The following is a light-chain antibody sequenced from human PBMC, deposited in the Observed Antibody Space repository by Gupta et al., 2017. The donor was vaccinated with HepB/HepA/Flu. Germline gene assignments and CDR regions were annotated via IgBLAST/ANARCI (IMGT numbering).Light chain of an antibody. Sequence: NFMLTQPHSVSESPGKAVTISCTRSSGSIAGNYVQWYQQRPGGAPPTVIYEHNQRPSGVPDRFSGSIDSSSNSDSLTISGLKTEDEADDDCQSYDSSNYVVFGGGTKLTVL. CDR1: SGSIAGNY. CDR3: QSYDSSNYVV. J-gene: IGLJ2*01. CDR2: EHN. V-gene: IGLV6-57*03.